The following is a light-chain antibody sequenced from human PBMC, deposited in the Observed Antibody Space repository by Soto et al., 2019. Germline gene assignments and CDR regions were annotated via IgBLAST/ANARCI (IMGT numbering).Light chain of an antibody. CDR3: EAWDDSLNGVV. CDR2: SNN. CDR1: SSNIGSNN. J-gene: IGLJ2*01. Sequence: QSVLTQTPSASRTPGQRVNISCSGSSSNIGSNNVNWYQQLPGTAPKLLIYSNNQRPSGVPDRFSGSKSGTSASLAISGLQSEDEADYYCEAWDDSLNGVVFGGGTQLTV. V-gene: IGLV1-44*01.